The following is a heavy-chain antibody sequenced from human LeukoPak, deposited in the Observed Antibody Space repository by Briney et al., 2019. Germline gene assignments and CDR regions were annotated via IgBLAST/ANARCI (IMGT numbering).Heavy chain of an antibody. D-gene: IGHD4-11*01. Sequence: SQTLSLTCTVSGGSISYYNWSWIRQPAGKGLEWIGRIYTSGSTNYNPSLKSRVTMSVDTSKNQFSLKLSSVTAADTAVYFCARDYSNYYFDYWGQGTLVTVSS. CDR2: IYTSGST. CDR3: ARDYSNYYFDY. V-gene: IGHV4-4*07. CDR1: GGSISYYN. J-gene: IGHJ4*02.